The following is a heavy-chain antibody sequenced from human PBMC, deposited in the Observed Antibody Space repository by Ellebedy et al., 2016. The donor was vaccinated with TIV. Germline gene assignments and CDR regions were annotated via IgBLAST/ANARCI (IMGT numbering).Heavy chain of an antibody. V-gene: IGHV3-30*04. CDR3: ARVSGKYYFDD. Sequence: GESLKISXAASGFTFSSYAMLWVRQAPGKGLEWVAAILYDGSEEYYADSVKGRFTVSRDNSKNTLYLQMNSLRPDDTAVYYCARVSGKYYFDDWGQGTLVTVSS. CDR2: ILYDGSEE. J-gene: IGHJ4*02. D-gene: IGHD2-8*01. CDR1: GFTFSSYA.